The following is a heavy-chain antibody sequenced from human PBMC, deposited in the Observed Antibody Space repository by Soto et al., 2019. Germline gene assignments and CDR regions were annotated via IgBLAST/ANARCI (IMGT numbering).Heavy chain of an antibody. CDR3: VKGGYGGIRTLYYDFWTQSGMDV. V-gene: IGHV1-46*01. J-gene: IGHJ4*02. CDR1: GYTFTSYY. CDR2: INPSGGST. D-gene: IGHD3-3*01. Sequence: ASVKVSCKASGYTFTSYYMHWVRQAPGQGLEWMGIINPSGGSTSYAQKFQGRVTMTRDTSTSTVYMELSSLRAEDTAVYYCVKGGYGGIRTLYYDFWTQSGMDVWGQGTLVTVSS.